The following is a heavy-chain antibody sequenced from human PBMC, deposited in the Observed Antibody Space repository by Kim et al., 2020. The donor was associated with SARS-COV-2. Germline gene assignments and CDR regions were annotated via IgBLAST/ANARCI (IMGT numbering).Heavy chain of an antibody. D-gene: IGHD6-19*01. CDR2: ISSSSSYT. CDR3: ARERIAVAGSLGYFDL. Sequence: GGSLRLSCAASGFTFSDYYMSWIRQAPGKGLEWVSYISSSSSYTNYADSVKGRFTISRDNAKNSLYLQMNSLRAEDTAVYYCARERIAVAGSLGYFDLWGRGTLVTVSS. CDR1: GFTFSDYY. V-gene: IGHV3-11*05. J-gene: IGHJ2*01.